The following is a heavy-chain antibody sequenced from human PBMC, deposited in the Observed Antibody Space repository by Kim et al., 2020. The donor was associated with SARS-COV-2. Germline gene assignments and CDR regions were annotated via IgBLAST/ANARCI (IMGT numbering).Heavy chain of an antibody. Sequence: PSLKSRVTISVDTSKNQFSLKLSSVTAADTAVYYCASGQTWELVSPAYDYWGQGTLVTVSS. J-gene: IGHJ4*02. CDR3: ASGQTWELVSPAYDY. D-gene: IGHD1-26*01. V-gene: IGHV4-31*02.